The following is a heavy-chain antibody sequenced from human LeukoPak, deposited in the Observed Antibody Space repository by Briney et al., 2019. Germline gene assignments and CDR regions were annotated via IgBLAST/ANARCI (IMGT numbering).Heavy chain of an antibody. CDR2: IYHSGST. CDR1: GGSISSGGYS. V-gene: IGHV4-30-2*01. J-gene: IGHJ4*02. Sequence: SQTLSLTCAVSGGSISSGGYSWSWIRQPPGKGLEWIGYIYHSGSTYYNPSLKSRVTVSVDRSKNQFSLKLSSVTAADTAVYYCAREHLHCSSTSCSRYYFDYWGQGTLVTVSS. D-gene: IGHD2-2*01. CDR3: AREHLHCSSTSCSRYYFDY.